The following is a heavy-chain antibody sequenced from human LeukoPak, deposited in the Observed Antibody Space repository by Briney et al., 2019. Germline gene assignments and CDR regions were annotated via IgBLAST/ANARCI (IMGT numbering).Heavy chain of an antibody. D-gene: IGHD2-15*01. CDR3: AREGVGATPFDS. V-gene: IGHV4-34*01. Sequence: SETLSLTCAVYGGSITGYYWSWIRQPPGKGLEWVGEIHYTGATSCNPSLKSRATISIDTSKNQVSLKVTSVTAADTAVYYCAREGVGATPFDSWSQGTLVTVSS. CDR1: GGSITGYY. J-gene: IGHJ4*02. CDR2: IHYTGAT.